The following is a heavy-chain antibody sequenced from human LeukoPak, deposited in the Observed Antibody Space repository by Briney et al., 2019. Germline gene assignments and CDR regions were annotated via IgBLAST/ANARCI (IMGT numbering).Heavy chain of an antibody. CDR2: IYSGGST. V-gene: IGHV3-66*01. J-gene: IGHJ5*02. CDR1: GFTVSSNY. D-gene: IGHD5-24*01. Sequence: GGSLRLSCAASGFTVSSNYMSWVRQAPGKGLEWVSVIYSGGSTYYADSVKGRFTISRDNANNMLYLQLNSLRPEDTAVYYCVVDFQYNCPWGQGTLVTVSS. CDR3: VVDFQYNCP.